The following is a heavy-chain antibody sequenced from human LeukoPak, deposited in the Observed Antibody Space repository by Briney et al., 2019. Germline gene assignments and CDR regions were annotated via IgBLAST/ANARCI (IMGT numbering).Heavy chain of an antibody. CDR1: GYTFTGYY. Sequence: GASVKVSCKASGYTFTGYYMHWVRQAPGQGLEWMGYINPNCGGTKYAQKFQGRITMTRDTSISTAYMELSRLRSDDTAVYYCARDGQGAGKTYDYWGQGALVTVPS. V-gene: IGHV1-2*02. CDR3: ARDGQGAGKTYDY. J-gene: IGHJ4*02. D-gene: IGHD6-13*01. CDR2: INPNCGGT.